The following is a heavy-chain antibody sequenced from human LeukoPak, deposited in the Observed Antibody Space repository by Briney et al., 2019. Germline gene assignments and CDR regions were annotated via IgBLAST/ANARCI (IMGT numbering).Heavy chain of an antibody. J-gene: IGHJ6*02. V-gene: IGHV1-69*13. CDR3: ARGKPVADNYYYGMDV. Sequence: SVTVSCTASGGTFSSYAISWVRQAPGQGLEWMGGIIPIFGTANHAQKFQGRVTITADESTSTAYMELSSLRSEDTAVYYCARGKPVADNYYYGMDVWGQGTTVTVSS. CDR2: IIPIFGTA. CDR1: GGTFSSYA. D-gene: IGHD1-14*01.